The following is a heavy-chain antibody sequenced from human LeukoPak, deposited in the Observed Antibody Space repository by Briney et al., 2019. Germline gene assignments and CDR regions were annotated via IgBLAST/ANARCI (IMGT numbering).Heavy chain of an antibody. CDR3: ARDSLGYCSSISCMLLDF. CDR1: GYTFTGYY. Sequence: ASVKVSCKASGYTFTGYYMHWVRQAPGQGLEWMGWINPNSDGTNYAQKFQGRVTMTRDTSISTAYMELSRLRSDDTAVYYCARDSLGYCSSISCMLLDFWGQGTLVTVSS. V-gene: IGHV1-2*02. J-gene: IGHJ4*02. D-gene: IGHD2-2*01. CDR2: INPNSDGT.